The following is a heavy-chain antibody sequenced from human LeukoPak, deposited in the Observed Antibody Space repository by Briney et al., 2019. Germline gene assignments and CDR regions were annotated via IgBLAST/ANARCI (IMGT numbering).Heavy chain of an antibody. V-gene: IGHV4-38-2*02. CDR3: ARGYATDY. J-gene: IGHJ4*02. Sequence: SETLSLTCTVSGYSISSGYYWGWIRQPPGKGLEWIGSIYHSGSTYYNPSLKSRVTISVDTSKNQFSLKLSSVTAADTAVYYCARGYATDYWGQGTLVTVSS. D-gene: IGHD2-8*01. CDR2: IYHSGST. CDR1: GYSISSGYY.